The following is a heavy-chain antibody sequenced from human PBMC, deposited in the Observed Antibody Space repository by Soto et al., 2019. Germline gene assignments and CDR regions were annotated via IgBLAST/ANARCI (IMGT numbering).Heavy chain of an antibody. CDR3: ARVRYCSVGSCYPRFDP. D-gene: IGHD2-15*01. Sequence: QVQLQESGPGLVKPSQTLSLTCTVSGGSISSGGYYWSWIRQHPGKGLEWIGYIYYSGSTYYNPSRKSRVPISVDTSQNQFSLKLSSVPAADTAVYYCARVRYCSVGSCYPRFDPWGQGTLVTVSS. CDR2: IYYSGST. CDR1: GGSISSGGYY. J-gene: IGHJ5*02. V-gene: IGHV4-31*03.